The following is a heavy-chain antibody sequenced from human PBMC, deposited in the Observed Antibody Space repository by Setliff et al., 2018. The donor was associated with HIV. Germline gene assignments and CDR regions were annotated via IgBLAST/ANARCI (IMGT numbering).Heavy chain of an antibody. V-gene: IGHV1-3*01. D-gene: IGHD2-2*01. J-gene: IGHJ5*02. CDR1: GYTFTTYA. CDR3: ARGGQIAVLPAARWFDP. CDR2: INAGNGNT. Sequence: ASVKVSCKASGYTFTTYAMHWVRQAPGQRLEWMGWINAGNGNTKYSQKFQDRVTITRDTSASTAYMVIRSLRSENTAVYYCARGGQIAVLPAARWFDPWGQGTLVTVSS.